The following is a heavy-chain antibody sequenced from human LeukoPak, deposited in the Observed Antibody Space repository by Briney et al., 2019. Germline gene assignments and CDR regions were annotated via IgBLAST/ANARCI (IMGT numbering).Heavy chain of an antibody. J-gene: IGHJ4*02. V-gene: IGHV3-23*01. D-gene: IGHD6-19*01. CDR2: ISGSGGST. CDR3: AKVRLYYFDY. CDR1: GFTFSSYA. Sequence: PRGSLRLSCAASGFTFSSYAMSWVRQAPGKGLEWVSAISGSGGSTNYADSVKGRFTISRDNSKNTLYLQMNSLRAEDTAVYYCAKVRLYYFDYWGQGTLVTVSS.